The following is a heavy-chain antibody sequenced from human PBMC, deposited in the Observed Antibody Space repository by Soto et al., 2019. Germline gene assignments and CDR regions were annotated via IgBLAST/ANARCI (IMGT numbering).Heavy chain of an antibody. CDR3: ARRYGVAFDI. D-gene: IGHD3-10*01. CDR2: IYYSGST. J-gene: IGHJ3*02. CDR1: GGSVSSYY. V-gene: IGHV4-59*08. Sequence: SETLSLTCTVSGGSVSSYYWSWIRQPPGKGLEWIGYIYYSGSTNYNPSLKSRVTISVDTSKNQFSLKLSSVTAADTAVYYCARRYGVAFDIWGQGTMVTVSS.